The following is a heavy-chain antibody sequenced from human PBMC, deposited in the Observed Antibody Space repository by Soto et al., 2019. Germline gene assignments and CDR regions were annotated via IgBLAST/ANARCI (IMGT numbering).Heavy chain of an antibody. J-gene: IGHJ4*02. CDR1: GGSISSGGYY. D-gene: IGHD3-16*02. CDR2: IYYSGST. Sequence: SETLSLTCTVSGGSISSGGYYWSWIRQHPGKGLEWIGYIYYSGSTYYNPSLKSRVTISVDTSKNQFSLKLSSVTAADTAVYYCARGLETYAFGGVIGYFDYWGQGTLVTVSS. CDR3: ARGLETYAFGGVIGYFDY. V-gene: IGHV4-31*03.